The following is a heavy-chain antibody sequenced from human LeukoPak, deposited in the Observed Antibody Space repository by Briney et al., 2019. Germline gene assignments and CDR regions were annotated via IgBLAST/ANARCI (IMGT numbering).Heavy chain of an antibody. CDR2: IYSGGGT. V-gene: IGHV3-53*01. Sequence: PGGSLRLSCAASGFTVSSNYMRWVRQAPGKGLEWVSVIYSGGGTYYADSVKGRFIISRDNSKNTLHLQMNSLRVEDTAVYYCARDDRYNYYDTRGYYYMDVWGKGTTVTVSS. D-gene: IGHD3-22*01. CDR1: GFTVSSNY. J-gene: IGHJ6*03. CDR3: ARDDRYNYYDTRGYYYMDV.